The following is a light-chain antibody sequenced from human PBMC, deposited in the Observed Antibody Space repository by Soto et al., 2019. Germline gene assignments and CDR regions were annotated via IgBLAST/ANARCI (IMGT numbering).Light chain of an antibody. CDR3: QQYYSTPLLT. Sequence: DIVMTQSPDSLAVSLGESATINCKASQSVLYSSNNKNYLAWYQQKPGQPPKLLIYWASTRESGVPDRFSGSGSGTDFTLTISSLQAEDVAVNHCQQYYSTPLLTFGGGTKVEIK. CDR2: WAS. CDR1: QSVLYSSNNKNY. V-gene: IGKV4-1*01. J-gene: IGKJ4*01.